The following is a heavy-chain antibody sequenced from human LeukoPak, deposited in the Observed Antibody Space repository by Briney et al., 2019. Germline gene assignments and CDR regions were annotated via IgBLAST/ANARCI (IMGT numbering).Heavy chain of an antibody. D-gene: IGHD1-7*01. Sequence: SETLSLTCTVSGDSISGDYWSWIRQPPGKGLDFIGYIYVTGRINYNPSLKSRVTISADTSKNQFSLQLNSVTPEDTAVYYCARGTGTFDYWGQGTLVTVSS. J-gene: IGHJ4*02. CDR3: ARGTGTFDY. V-gene: IGHV4-59*12. CDR1: GDSISGDY. CDR2: IYVTGRI.